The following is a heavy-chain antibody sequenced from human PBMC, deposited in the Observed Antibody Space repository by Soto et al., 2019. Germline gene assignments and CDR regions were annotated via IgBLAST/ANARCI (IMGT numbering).Heavy chain of an antibody. J-gene: IGHJ4*02. CDR3: ARDNNQTNGTPAARAWYYT. D-gene: IGHD1-7*01. CDR2: INPRGDSR. V-gene: IGHV1-46*01. CDR1: GFSFSDYL. Sequence: ASVPVPCKESGFSFSDYLLHWVRQAPGQGLAWMGIINPRGDSRNYAQKFQGRVTITRDTSTSTVYLDLSSLRYEDTGVYYCARDNNQTNGTPAARAWYYTRGQGTPVTMSS.